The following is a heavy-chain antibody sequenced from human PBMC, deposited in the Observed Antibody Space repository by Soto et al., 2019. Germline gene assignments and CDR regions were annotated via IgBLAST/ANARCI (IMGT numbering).Heavy chain of an antibody. CDR3: ARAGPYYYYGMDV. V-gene: IGHV4-39*07. CDR1: GGSISSSYSY. J-gene: IGHJ6*02. Sequence: QLQLQESGPGLVKPSETLSLTCTVSGGSISSSYSYWGWIRQPPGKGLEWIGSMYYSGSTYYSPSRKNRVTLSVATSKNQFALKLSSVTAADTAVYYCARAGPYYYYGMDVWGQGTTVTVSS. CDR2: MYYSGST.